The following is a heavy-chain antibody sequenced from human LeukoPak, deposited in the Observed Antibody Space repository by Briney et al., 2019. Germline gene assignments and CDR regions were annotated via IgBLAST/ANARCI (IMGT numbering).Heavy chain of an antibody. CDR3: AKGLSDTPNDY. V-gene: IGHV3-30*18. D-gene: IGHD5-18*01. Sequence: GGSLRLSCAASAFTFSGYAMSWVRQAPGKGLEWVAVISYDGSNKYYADSVKGRFTISRDNSKNTLYLQMNSLRAEDTAVYYCAKGLSDTPNDYWGQGTLVTVSS. CDR1: AFTFSGYA. J-gene: IGHJ4*02. CDR2: ISYDGSNK.